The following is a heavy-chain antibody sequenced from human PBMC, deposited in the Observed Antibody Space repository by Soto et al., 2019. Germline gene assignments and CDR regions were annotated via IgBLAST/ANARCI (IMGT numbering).Heavy chain of an antibody. CDR1: GFTFSSYS. Sequence: PGGSLRLSCAASGFTFSSYSMNWVRQAPGKGLEWVSYISSSSSTIYYADSVKGRFTISRDNAKNSLYLQMNSLRAEDTAVYYCARDLYYDILTGYTYYGMDVWGQGTTVTAP. CDR3: ARDLYYDILTGYTYYGMDV. V-gene: IGHV3-48*01. CDR2: ISSSSSTI. D-gene: IGHD3-9*01. J-gene: IGHJ6*02.